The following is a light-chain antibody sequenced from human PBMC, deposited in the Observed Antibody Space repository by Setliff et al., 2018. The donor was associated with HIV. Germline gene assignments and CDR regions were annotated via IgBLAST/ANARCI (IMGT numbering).Light chain of an antibody. J-gene: IGLJ1*01. CDR3: ASYTSTNTLDV. CDR1: NSDVGSYNY. Sequence: QSALTQPASVSGSPGQSITISCSGTNSDVGSYNYVSWYQQHPGKAPKLIIYDVYYRPSGISSLFSGSKSGNTASLTISGLQLEDEADYYCASYTSTNTLDVFGTGTKVTVL. V-gene: IGLV2-14*03. CDR2: DVY.